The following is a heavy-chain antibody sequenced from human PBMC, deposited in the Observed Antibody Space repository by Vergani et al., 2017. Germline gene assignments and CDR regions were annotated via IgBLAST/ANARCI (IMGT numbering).Heavy chain of an antibody. D-gene: IGHD6-6*01. V-gene: IGHV4-31*02. Sequence: VQLLESGGGLVQPGGSLRLSCAASGFTFSSYAMSWVRQHPGKGLEWIGYIYYSGSTYYNPSLKSRVTISVDTSKNQFSLKLSSVTAADTAVYYCARGAYSSSYWGQGTLVTVSS. CDR3: ARGAYSSSY. J-gene: IGHJ4*02. CDR1: GFTFSSYA. CDR2: IYYSGST.